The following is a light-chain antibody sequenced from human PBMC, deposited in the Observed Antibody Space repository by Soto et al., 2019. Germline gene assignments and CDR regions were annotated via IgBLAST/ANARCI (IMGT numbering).Light chain of an antibody. CDR3: MQGTYWPRLT. J-gene: IGKJ4*01. CDR2: KVS. CDR1: QSLVYSDGNTY. Sequence: DVVMTQSPLSLPVTLGQPASISCRSSQSLVYSDGNTYLNWFHQRPGQSPRRLIYKVSNRGSGVPDRFGGSGSGTDFTLKISRVEAEDVGVYYCMQGTYWPRLTFGGGKKVEIK. V-gene: IGKV2-30*01.